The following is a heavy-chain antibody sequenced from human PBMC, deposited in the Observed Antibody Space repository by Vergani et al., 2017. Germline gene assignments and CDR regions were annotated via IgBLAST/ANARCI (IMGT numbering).Heavy chain of an antibody. Sequence: QVQLVESGGGVVQPGRSLRLSCAASGFTFSSYGMHWVRQAPGKGLGWVAVIWYDGSNKYYADSVKGRFTISRDNSKNTLYLQMNSLRAEDTAVYYCARGFGYSYPYYFDYWGQGTLV. CDR3: ARGFGYSYPYYFDY. D-gene: IGHD5-18*01. CDR2: IWYDGSNK. CDR1: GFTFSSYG. J-gene: IGHJ4*02. V-gene: IGHV3-33*01.